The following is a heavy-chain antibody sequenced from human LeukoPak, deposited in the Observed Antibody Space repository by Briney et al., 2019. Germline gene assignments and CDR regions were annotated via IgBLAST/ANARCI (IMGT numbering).Heavy chain of an antibody. D-gene: IGHD6-13*01. CDR3: ARGTTAAGILYYYMDV. CDR2: IYYSGST. CDR1: GGSISSSSYY. V-gene: IGHV4-39*07. J-gene: IGHJ6*03. Sequence: SETLSLTCTVSGGSISSSSYYWGWIRQPPGKGLEWIGSIYYSGSTYYNPSLKSRVTISVDTSKNQFSLKLSSVTAADTAVYYCARGTTAAGILYYYMDVWGKGTTVIVSS.